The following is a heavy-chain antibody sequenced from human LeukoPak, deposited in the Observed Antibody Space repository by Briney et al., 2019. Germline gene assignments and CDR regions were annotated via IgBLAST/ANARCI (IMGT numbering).Heavy chain of an antibody. V-gene: IGHV3-53*01. CDR3: ARDHYGGLDY. J-gene: IGHJ4*02. CDR1: GFTVSDYY. Sequence: GGSLRLSCAASGFTVSDYYMNWVRQAPGKGLEWVSVIYSGGSTNYADSVKGRFTISRDNRKNTLYLQMNSLRAEDTAIYYCARDHYGGLDYWGQGTLVTVSS. CDR2: IYSGGST. D-gene: IGHD3-10*01.